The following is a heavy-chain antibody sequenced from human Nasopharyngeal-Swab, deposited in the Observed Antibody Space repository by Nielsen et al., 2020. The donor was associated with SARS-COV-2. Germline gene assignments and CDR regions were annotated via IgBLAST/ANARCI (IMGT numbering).Heavy chain of an antibody. D-gene: IGHD2/OR15-2a*01. Sequence: GVLKISCITSGFPFSDYWMSWVRQAPGKGLEWVALIKPDGSQKNYADSVKGRFTISRDNAENSLYLQMSSLGVEDTATYFCTKFSSAQGGNYWGQGTLVTVSS. CDR2: IKPDGSQK. V-gene: IGHV3-7*01. CDR1: GFPFSDYW. CDR3: TKFSSAQGGNY. J-gene: IGHJ4*02.